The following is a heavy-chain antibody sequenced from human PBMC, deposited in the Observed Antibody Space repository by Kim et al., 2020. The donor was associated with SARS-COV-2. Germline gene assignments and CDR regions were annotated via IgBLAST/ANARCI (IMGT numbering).Heavy chain of an antibody. V-gene: IGHV4-59*13. CDR3: ARDSGRGVVGYIFDY. CDR2: IYYSGST. D-gene: IGHD1-26*01. J-gene: IGHJ4*02. Sequence: SETLSLTCTVSGGSINNYYWSWIRQPPGKGLEWIGYIYYSGSTNYNPSLKSRVSISVDPSKNQFSLKLSSVTAADTAVYYCARDSGRGVVGYIFDYWGQG. CDR1: GGSINNYY.